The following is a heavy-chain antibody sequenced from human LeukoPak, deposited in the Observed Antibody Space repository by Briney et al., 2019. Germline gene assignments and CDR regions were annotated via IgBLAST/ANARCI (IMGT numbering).Heavy chain of an antibody. CDR3: ARDTSDFSDYLDYYYGMDV. Sequence: SVKVSCKASGGTFSSYAISWVRQAPGQGLEWMGGIIPIFGTANYAQKFQGRVTITADESTSTAYMELSSLRSDDTAVYYCARDTSDFSDYLDYYYGMDVWGQGTTVTVSS. CDR1: GGTFSSYA. J-gene: IGHJ6*02. CDR2: IIPIFGTA. D-gene: IGHD3-3*01. V-gene: IGHV1-69*01.